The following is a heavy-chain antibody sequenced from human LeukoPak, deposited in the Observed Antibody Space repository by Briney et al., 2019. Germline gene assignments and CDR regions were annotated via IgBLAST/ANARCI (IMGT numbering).Heavy chain of an antibody. Sequence: SEPLSLTCTVSGGSINSSSYYWGWIRQPPGKGLEWIGTIYYTGSTYYNPSLESRVLMSADTSNNQCSLKLNSVTAADTAVYYCARATMGATSFGIDPWGQGTLVTVSS. CDR2: IYYTGST. D-gene: IGHD1-26*01. CDR1: GGSINSSSYY. J-gene: IGHJ5*02. V-gene: IGHV4-39*07. CDR3: ARATMGATSFGIDP.